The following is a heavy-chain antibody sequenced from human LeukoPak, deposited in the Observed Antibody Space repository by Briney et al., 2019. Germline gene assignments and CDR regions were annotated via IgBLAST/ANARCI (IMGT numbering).Heavy chain of an antibody. V-gene: IGHV4-4*07. CDR3: ARGHGPRSNFDL. CDR2: IHPSGNT. Sequence: SETLSLTCSDSDDSISIYYWSWIRQPAGKGLEWIGRIHPSGNTDYSPYLQSRVTVSVDTSKNQFSLKVNSVTAADTAVYYCARGHGPRSNFDLWGRGTLVAVSS. J-gene: IGHJ2*01. CDR1: DDSISIYY.